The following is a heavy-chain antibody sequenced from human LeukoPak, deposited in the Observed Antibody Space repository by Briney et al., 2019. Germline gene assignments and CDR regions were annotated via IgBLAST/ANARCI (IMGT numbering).Heavy chain of an antibody. CDR3: ARDGRDSSGYYY. CDR2: INAGNGNT. V-gene: IGHV1-3*03. Sequence: ASVKVSCKASGYTFTSYAMHWVRQAPGQRLEWMGWINAGNGNTKYSQEFQGRVTITRDTPASTAYMELSSLRSEDMAVYYCARDGRDSSGYYYWGQGTLVTVSS. D-gene: IGHD3-22*01. J-gene: IGHJ4*02. CDR1: GYTFTSYA.